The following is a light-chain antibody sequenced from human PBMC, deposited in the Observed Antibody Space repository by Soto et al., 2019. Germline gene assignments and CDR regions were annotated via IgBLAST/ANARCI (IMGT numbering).Light chain of an antibody. CDR2: DVS. V-gene: IGLV2-14*03. CDR3: KSYTSRSTYV. J-gene: IGLJ1*01. CDR1: SSDVGGYNS. Sequence: QSALTQPASVSGSPGQSITISCTGTSSDVGGYNSVSWYQHHPGKAPNLMIYDVSNRSSGVSSRFSGSKSDNTASLTISGLQAEDEADYYCKSYTSRSTYVFGTGTKVTVL.